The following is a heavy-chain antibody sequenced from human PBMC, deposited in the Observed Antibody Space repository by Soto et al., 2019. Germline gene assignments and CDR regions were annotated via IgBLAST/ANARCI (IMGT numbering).Heavy chain of an antibody. J-gene: IGHJ6*03. CDR2: IYYSGST. CDR1: GGSISSYY. D-gene: IGHD4-17*01. CDR3: ARGSRTTDYYYYYYMDV. V-gene: IGHV4-59*01. Sequence: QVQLQESGPGLVKPSETLSLTCTVSGGSISSYYWSWIRQPPGKGLEWIGYIYYSGSTNSNPSLKSRVTISVDTSKNQFSLKLSSVTAADTAVYYCARGSRTTDYYYYYYMDVWGKGTTVTVSS.